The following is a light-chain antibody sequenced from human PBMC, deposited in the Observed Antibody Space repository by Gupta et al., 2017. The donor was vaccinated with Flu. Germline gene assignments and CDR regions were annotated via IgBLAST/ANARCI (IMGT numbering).Light chain of an antibody. V-gene: IGKV4-1*01. CDR3: QQYYDSRLT. CDR2: WAS. CDR1: QSLLYSSTNENY. Sequence: DIVMTQSPDSLAVSLGERATINCKSSQSLLYSSTNENYLAWYQQKPGQPPKLLIYWASTRESGVPDRFSGSGSGTDFTLTISSLQAEDVAVYYCQQYYDSRLTFGQGTKVEIK. J-gene: IGKJ1*01.